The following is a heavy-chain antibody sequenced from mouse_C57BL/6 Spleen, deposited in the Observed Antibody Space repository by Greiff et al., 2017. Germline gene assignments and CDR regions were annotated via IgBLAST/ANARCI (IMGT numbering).Heavy chain of an antibody. CDR3: ARDDGYRYYAMDY. V-gene: IGHV14-3*01. J-gene: IGHJ4*01. D-gene: IGHD2-3*01. CDR2: IDPANGNT. CDR1: GFNIKNTY. Sequence: VQLQQSVAELVRPGASVKLSCTASGFNIKNTYMHWVKQRPEQGLEWIGRIDPANGNTKYAPKFQGKATISAYTSSNTAYMQLSSLTSEDTAIYYCARDDGYRYYAMDYWGQGTSVTVSS.